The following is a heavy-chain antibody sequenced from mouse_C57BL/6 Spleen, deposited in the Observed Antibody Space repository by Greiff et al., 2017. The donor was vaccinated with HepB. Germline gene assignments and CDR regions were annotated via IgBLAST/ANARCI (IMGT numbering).Heavy chain of an antibody. D-gene: IGHD2-4*01. CDR3: ARDEDYGAWFAY. CDR1: GYTFTSYW. V-gene: IGHV1-55*01. Sequence: VQLQQPGAELVKPGASVKMSCKASGYTFTSYWITWVKQRPGQGLEWIGDIYPGSGSTNYNEKFKSKATLTVDTSSSTAYMQLSSLTSEDSAVYYCARDEDYGAWFAYWGQGTLVTVSA. CDR2: IYPGSGST. J-gene: IGHJ3*01.